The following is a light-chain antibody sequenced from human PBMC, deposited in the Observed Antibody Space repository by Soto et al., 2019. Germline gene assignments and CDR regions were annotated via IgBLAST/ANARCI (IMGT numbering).Light chain of an antibody. CDR1: QSVSSSY. V-gene: IGKV3D-20*02. Sequence: EIFLAQSRCTLSLSSAEVATLSRRANQSVSSSYLAWYQQKPGQAPRLLIYGASSRATGIPDRFSGSGSGTDFTLTISNLEPEDFAVYYCQQHSHWPPWTFGQGTKVDIK. CDR3: QQHSHWPPWT. CDR2: GAS. J-gene: IGKJ1*01.